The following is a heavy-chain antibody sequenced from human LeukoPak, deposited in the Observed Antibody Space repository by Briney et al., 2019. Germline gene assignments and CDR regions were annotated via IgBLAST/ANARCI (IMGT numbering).Heavy chain of an antibody. V-gene: IGHV3-30-3*01. J-gene: IGHJ4*02. D-gene: IGHD3-22*01. CDR1: GFTFSSYA. CDR3: ARASGDSSSYYYFDY. Sequence: GRSLRLSCAASGFTFSSYAMHWVRQAPGKGLEWVAVISYDGSNKYYADSVKGRFTISRDNSKNTLYLQMNSLRAEDTAVYYCARASGDSSSYYYFDYWGQGTLVTVSS. CDR2: ISYDGSNK.